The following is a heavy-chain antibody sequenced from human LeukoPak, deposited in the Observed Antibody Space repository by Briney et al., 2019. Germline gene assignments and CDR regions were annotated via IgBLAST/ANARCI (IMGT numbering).Heavy chain of an antibody. CDR3: ARASADIVVVPAANYYGMDV. CDR2: IIPIFGTA. V-gene: IGHV1-69*13. Sequence: SVKVSCKASGGTFSSYAISWVRQAPGQGLEWMGGIIPIFGTANYAQKFQGRVTITADGSTSTAYMELSSLRSEDTAVYYCARASADIVVVPAANYYGMDVWGQGTTVTVSS. J-gene: IGHJ6*02. CDR1: GGTFSSYA. D-gene: IGHD2-2*01.